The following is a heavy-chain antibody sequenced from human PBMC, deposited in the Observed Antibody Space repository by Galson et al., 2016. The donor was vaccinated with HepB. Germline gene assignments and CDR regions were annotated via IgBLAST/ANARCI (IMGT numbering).Heavy chain of an antibody. CDR2: ISYDGSNK. CDR1: GFPLSSYW. J-gene: IGHJ4*02. D-gene: IGHD3-16*01. Sequence: SLRLSCAASGFPLSSYWMQWVRQTPGKGLEWVAVISYDGSNKYYADSVKGRFTISRDISKNTLYLQMNSLRAEDTAVYYCAKDLGPYGRSPRGGTDYWGQGTLVTVSS. V-gene: IGHV3-30*18. CDR3: AKDLGPYGRSPRGGTDY.